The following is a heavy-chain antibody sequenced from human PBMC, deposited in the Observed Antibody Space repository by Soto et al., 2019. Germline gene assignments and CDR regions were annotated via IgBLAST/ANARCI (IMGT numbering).Heavy chain of an antibody. CDR3: ARLSSWSNLDY. CDR2: IYHTGST. CDR1: DDYISSSDL. J-gene: IGHJ4*02. D-gene: IGHD6-13*01. V-gene: IGHV4-4*02. Sequence: SETMSHTNAVSDDYISSSDLLIWVQQPPGKGLEWIGEIYHTGSTNYNPSLKSRVTMSVDGSKNQFSLKLSSMTAAATAVYYCARLSSWSNLDYRGQGTLVTVSS.